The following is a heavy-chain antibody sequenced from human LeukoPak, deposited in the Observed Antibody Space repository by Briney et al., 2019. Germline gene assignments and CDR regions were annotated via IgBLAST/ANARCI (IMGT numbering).Heavy chain of an antibody. CDR1: GFTSSSYA. CDR3: AKGGKWDVTPFDY. CDR2: ISGGGGST. D-gene: IGHD1-26*01. J-gene: IGHJ4*02. Sequence: GSLRLSCAASGFTSSSYAMNWVRQAPGKGLEWVSTISGGGGSTYYADSVKGRFTISRDNSKNTLYLQVNSLRAEDTAVYYCAKGGKWDVTPFDYWGQGTLVTVSS. V-gene: IGHV3-23*01.